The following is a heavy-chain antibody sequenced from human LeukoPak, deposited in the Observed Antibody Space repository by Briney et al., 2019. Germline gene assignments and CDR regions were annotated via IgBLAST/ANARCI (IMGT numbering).Heavy chain of an antibody. CDR1: GFTFSNYN. CDR2: ISASSKTT. CDR3: ARDDGVSGTDKWYFDF. J-gene: IGHJ4*02. V-gene: IGHV3-48*02. D-gene: IGHD6-19*01. Sequence: GGSLRLSCAASGFTFSNYNMNWVRQAPGKGLEWVSYISASSKTTYYADFFKGRFTISRDSGKNSLYLQMNSLRDDDTAVYYCARDDGVSGTDKWYFDFWGQGTLVTVSS.